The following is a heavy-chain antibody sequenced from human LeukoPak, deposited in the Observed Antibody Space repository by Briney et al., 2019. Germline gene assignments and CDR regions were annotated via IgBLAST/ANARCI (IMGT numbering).Heavy chain of an antibody. CDR3: AKDLTSFAYSGYDLGNAFDI. J-gene: IGHJ3*02. CDR2: ITGSGGNR. Sequence: PGGSLRLSCAASGFTFSSHGMNWVRQAPGKGLEWVSGITGSGGNRYYADSVKGRFTISRDNSKNTLYLQMNSLRAEDTAVYYCAKDLTSFAYSGYDLGNAFDIWGQGTMVTVSS. CDR1: GFTFSSHG. D-gene: IGHD5-12*01. V-gene: IGHV3-23*01.